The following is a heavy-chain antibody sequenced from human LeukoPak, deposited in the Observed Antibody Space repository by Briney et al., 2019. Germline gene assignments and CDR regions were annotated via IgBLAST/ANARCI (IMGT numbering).Heavy chain of an antibody. CDR2: IRYDGSNK. CDR3: AKDLEDIVATAFDY. J-gene: IGHJ4*02. V-gene: IGHV3-30*02. CDR1: GFTFGDYA. Sequence: GGSLRLSCTASGFTFGDYAMSWFRQAPGKGLEWVAFIRYDGSNKYYADSVKGRFTISRDNSKNTLYLQMNSLRAEDTAVYYCAKDLEDIVATAFDYWGQGTLVTVSS. D-gene: IGHD5-12*01.